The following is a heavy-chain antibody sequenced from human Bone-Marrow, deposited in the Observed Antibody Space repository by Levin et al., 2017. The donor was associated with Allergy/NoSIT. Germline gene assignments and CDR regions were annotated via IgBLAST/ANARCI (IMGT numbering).Heavy chain of an antibody. D-gene: IGHD3-22*01. CDR1: GLKFSDAW. Sequence: MSGGSLRLSCAASGLKFSDAWMSWVRQAPGKGLEWVGRMKSYGSGGTIDDAAPVKGRFTISRDDSKNTLYLHMNSLKTEDTAVYYCSHDGSGYYRLHSWGQGTLVTVSS. J-gene: IGHJ4*02. CDR2: MKSYGSGGTI. CDR3: SHDGSGYYRLHS. V-gene: IGHV3-15*01.